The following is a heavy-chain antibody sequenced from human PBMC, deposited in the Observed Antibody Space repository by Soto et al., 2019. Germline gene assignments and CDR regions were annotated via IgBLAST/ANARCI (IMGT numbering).Heavy chain of an antibody. V-gene: IGHV3-23*01. CDR3: AKQGIAVGFDH. J-gene: IGHJ5*02. CDR2: ISGSGGST. D-gene: IGHD6-19*01. Sequence: GGSLRLSCASSVFTFSSYAMSWVRQAPGKWLEWVSAISGSGGSTYYADSVKGRFTISRDNSKNTLYLQMNSLRAEDTAVYYCAKQGIAVGFDHWRQGTLVNGSS. CDR1: VFTFSSYA.